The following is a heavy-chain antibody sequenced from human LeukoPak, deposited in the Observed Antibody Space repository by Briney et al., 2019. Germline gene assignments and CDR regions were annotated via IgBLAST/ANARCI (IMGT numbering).Heavy chain of an antibody. J-gene: IGHJ4*02. CDR2: ISGSGGST. V-gene: IGHV3-23*01. CDR3: AKARSGRTGYYIGSDY. Sequence: GGSLRLSCAASGFTFSSYAMSWVRQAPGKGLEWVSAISGSGGSTYYADSVKGRFTISRDNSKNTLHLQMNSLRAEDTAVYYCAKARSGRTGYYIGSDYWGQGTLVTVSS. CDR1: GFTFSSYA. D-gene: IGHD3/OR15-3a*01.